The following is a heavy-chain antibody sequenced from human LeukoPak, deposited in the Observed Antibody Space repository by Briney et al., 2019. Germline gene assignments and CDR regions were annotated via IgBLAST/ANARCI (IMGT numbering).Heavy chain of an antibody. Sequence: GGSLRLSCTASGFTFGDYAMSWVRQAPGKGLEWVGFIRSKAYGGTTEYAASVKGRFTISRDDSKSIAYLQMNSLKTEDTAVYYCTRLITGFGEFMFDYWGQGTLVTVSS. CDR3: TRLITGFGEFMFDY. V-gene: IGHV3-49*04. CDR1: GFTFGDYA. D-gene: IGHD3-10*01. CDR2: IRSKAYGGTT. J-gene: IGHJ4*02.